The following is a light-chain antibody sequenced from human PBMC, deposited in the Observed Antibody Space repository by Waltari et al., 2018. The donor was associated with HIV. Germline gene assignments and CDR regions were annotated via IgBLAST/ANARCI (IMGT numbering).Light chain of an antibody. CDR2: LNSDGSH. Sequence: QLVLTQSPSASASLGASLKLTCPLSRGHGIYALAWNQQQPEKGPRYLMKLNSDGSHSKGDGITDRFSGSSSGAERYLTISSLQSEDEAYYYCQTWGTGVWVFGGGTKLTVL. V-gene: IGLV4-69*01. CDR3: QTWGTGVWV. CDR1: RGHGIYA. J-gene: IGLJ3*02.